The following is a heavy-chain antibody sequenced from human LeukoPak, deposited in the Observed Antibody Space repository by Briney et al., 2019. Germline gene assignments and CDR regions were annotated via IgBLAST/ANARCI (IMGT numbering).Heavy chain of an antibody. CDR2: ISSSSSYI. J-gene: IGHJ1*01. CDR1: GFTFSSYS. CDR3: ARDVHPSYYDSSGYSQH. V-gene: IGHV3-21*01. Sequence: GGSLRLSCAASGFTFSSYSMNWVRQAPGKGLEWVSSISSSSSYIYYADSVKGRFTISRDNAKNSLYLQMNSLRAEDTAVYYCARDVHPSYYDSSGYSQHWGQGTLVTVSS. D-gene: IGHD3-22*01.